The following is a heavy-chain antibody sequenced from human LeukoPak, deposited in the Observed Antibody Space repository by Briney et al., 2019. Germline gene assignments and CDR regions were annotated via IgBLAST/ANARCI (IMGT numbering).Heavy chain of an antibody. CDR1: GFTFSSYS. CDR2: ISSSSSYI. D-gene: IGHD3-3*01. J-gene: IGHJ3*02. CDR3: AKVTVKDPFLNYDFWSGVPVAFDI. V-gene: IGHV3-21*04. Sequence: PGGSLRLSCAASGFTFSSYSMNWVRQAPGKGLEWVSSISSSSSYIYYADSVKGRFTISRDNAKNSLYLQMNSLRAEDTAVYYCAKVTVKDPFLNYDFWSGVPVAFDIWGQGTMVTVSS.